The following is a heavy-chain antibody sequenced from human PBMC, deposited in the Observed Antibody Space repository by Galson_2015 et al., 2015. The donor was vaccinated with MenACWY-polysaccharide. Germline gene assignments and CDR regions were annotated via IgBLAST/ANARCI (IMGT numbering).Heavy chain of an antibody. CDR1: GFTFTTYA. CDR3: AKDFHNYGMDV. Sequence: SLRLSCAASGFTFTTYAMNWVRQAPGKGLEWVSAISASGGGTHYADSVKGRFTISRDNSKNTLYLQMNSLGVEDTAIYYCAKDFHNYGMDVWGHGTTVIVSS. V-gene: IGHV3-23*01. CDR2: ISASGGGT. D-gene: IGHD5-24*01. J-gene: IGHJ6*02.